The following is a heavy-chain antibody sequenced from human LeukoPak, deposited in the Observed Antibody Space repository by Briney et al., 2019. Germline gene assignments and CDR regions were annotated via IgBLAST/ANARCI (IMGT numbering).Heavy chain of an antibody. Sequence: ASVKVSCKASGYTFTSYGISWVRQAPGQGLEWMGWISAYNGNTNYAQKLQGRVTMTTDTSTSTAYMELRSLRSDDTAVYYCARDIGDYYGSGSLPNFDYWGQGTLVTVSS. J-gene: IGHJ4*02. CDR3: ARDIGDYYGSGSLPNFDY. CDR2: ISAYNGNT. D-gene: IGHD3-10*01. CDR1: GYTFTSYG. V-gene: IGHV1-18*01.